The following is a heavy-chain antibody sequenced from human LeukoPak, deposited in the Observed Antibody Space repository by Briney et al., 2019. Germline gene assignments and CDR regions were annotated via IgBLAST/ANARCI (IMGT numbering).Heavy chain of an antibody. CDR3: ARNSHYYDSSGFNY. CDR2: IYYSGST. CDR1: GGSISSYY. D-gene: IGHD3-22*01. V-gene: IGHV4-59*12. Sequence: SETLSLTCTVSGGSISSYYWSWIRQPPGKGLEWIGYIYYSGSTNYNPSLKSRVTISVDTSKNQFSLKLSSVTAADTAVYYCARNSHYYDSSGFNYWGQGSLVTVSS. J-gene: IGHJ4*02.